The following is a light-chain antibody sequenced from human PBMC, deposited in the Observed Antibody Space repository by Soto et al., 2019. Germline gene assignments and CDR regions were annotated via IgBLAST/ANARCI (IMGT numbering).Light chain of an antibody. CDR2: EGS. CDR1: SSDVGSYKL. Sequence: QSVLTQPASASGSPGQSITISCTGTSSDVGSYKLVSWYQQHPGKAPKLMIYEGSKRPSGVSNRFSGSKSGNTASLTISGLQAEDEADYYCCSYAGSSTFPYVFGTGTKVTVL. V-gene: IGLV2-23*03. CDR3: CSYAGSSTFPYV. J-gene: IGLJ1*01.